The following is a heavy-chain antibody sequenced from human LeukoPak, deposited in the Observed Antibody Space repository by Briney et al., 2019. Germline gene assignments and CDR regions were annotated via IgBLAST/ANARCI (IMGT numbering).Heavy chain of an antibody. CDR2: IKQDGSEK. V-gene: IGHV3-7*01. J-gene: IGHJ4*02. Sequence: GGSLRLSCAASGFTFSSYWMSWVRQAPGKGLEWVANIKQDGSEKYYVDSVKGRFTISRDNAKNSLYLQMNSLRAEDTAVYYCATYSSSWSPRGPFDYWGQGTLVTVSS. D-gene: IGHD6-13*01. CDR1: GFTFSSYW. CDR3: ATYSSSWSPRGPFDY.